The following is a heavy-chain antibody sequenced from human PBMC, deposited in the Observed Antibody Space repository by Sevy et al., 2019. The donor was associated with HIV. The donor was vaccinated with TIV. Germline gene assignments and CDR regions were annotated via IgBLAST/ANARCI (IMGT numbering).Heavy chain of an antibody. V-gene: IGHV3-49*03. CDR1: GFSFDDYA. Sequence: GGSLRLSCTTSGFSFDDYAMSWFGQAPGKGLEWVAFITRNSYEAYGGTTEYAASVKGRFTISRDDSESIAYLQMNSLKTADTAVYYCSRALATVLTPEYYFDYWGQGTLVTISS. D-gene: IGHD4-17*01. CDR3: SRALATVLTPEYYFDY. CDR2: ITRNSYEAYGGTT. J-gene: IGHJ4*02.